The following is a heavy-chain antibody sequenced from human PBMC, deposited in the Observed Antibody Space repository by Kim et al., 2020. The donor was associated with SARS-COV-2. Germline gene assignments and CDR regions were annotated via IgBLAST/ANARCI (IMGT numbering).Heavy chain of an antibody. J-gene: IGHJ4*02. V-gene: IGHV4-59*09. Sequence: YYSWSTNYNPSLRSRVTISVDTSKNQFSLKLSSVTAADTAVYYCARGFAYWGQGTLVTVSS. CDR2: YYSWST. CDR3: ARGFAY.